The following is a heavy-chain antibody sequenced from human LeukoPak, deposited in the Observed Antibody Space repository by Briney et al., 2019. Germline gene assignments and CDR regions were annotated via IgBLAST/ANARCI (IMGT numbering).Heavy chain of an antibody. CDR3: ARGRYDSSGYFTY. V-gene: IGHV1-8*01. CDR2: MDPNSGNT. CDR1: GYTFTSYD. J-gene: IGHJ4*02. Sequence: ASVKVSCKASGYTFTSYDINWVRQATGQGLEWMGWMDPNSGNTGYAQQFQGRVTMTRNTSISTAYMELSSLRSGDTAMYYGARGRYDSSGYFTYWGQGTLVTVSS. D-gene: IGHD3-22*01.